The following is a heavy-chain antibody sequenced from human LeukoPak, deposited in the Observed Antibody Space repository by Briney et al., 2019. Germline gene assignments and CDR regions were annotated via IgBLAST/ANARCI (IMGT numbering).Heavy chain of an antibody. D-gene: IGHD2-15*01. J-gene: IGHJ4*02. V-gene: IGHV1-69*13. CDR1: GGTFSSYA. Sequence: ASVKVSCMASGGTFSSYAISWVRQAPGQGLEWMGGIIPIFGTANYAQKFQGRVTITADESTSTAYMELSSLRSEDTAVYYCARGYCSGGSCYSDLLVYFDYWGQGTLVTVSS. CDR3: ARGYCSGGSCYSDLLVYFDY. CDR2: IIPIFGTA.